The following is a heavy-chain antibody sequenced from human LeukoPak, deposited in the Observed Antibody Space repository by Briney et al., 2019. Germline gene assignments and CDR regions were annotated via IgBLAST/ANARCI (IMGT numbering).Heavy chain of an antibody. J-gene: IGHJ4*02. Sequence: ASVKVSCKASGGTFSSYAISWVRQAPGPGLEGRGRIIPIFGTANYAQKFQGRVTITTDESTSTAYMELSSLRSEDTAVYYCARGHKTPYDYWGQGTLVTVSS. CDR1: GGTFSSYA. CDR3: ARGHKTPYDY. V-gene: IGHV1-69*05. CDR2: IIPIFGTA.